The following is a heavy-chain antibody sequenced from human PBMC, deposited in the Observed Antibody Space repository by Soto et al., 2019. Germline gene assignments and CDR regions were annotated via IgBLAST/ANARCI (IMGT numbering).Heavy chain of an antibody. V-gene: IGHV1-18*01. D-gene: IGHD6-13*01. Sequence: EASVKVSCKTSGYTFTKYGVGWVRQAPGQGLEWMGWISTSSGNTNYAQNLQGRLTMTTDTSTTTAYMELRSLRSEDTAVYYCATGVIAAVGSFPGYYPWGQGTLVTVSS. CDR2: ISTSSGNT. CDR1: GYTFTKYG. CDR3: ATGVIAAVGSFPGYYP. J-gene: IGHJ5*02.